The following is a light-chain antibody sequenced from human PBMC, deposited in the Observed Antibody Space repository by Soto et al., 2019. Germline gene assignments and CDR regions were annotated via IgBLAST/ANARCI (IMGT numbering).Light chain of an antibody. CDR1: QSISSN. CDR3: QQSYSSPIT. CDR2: AAS. Sequence: DIRMTQSPSSLSASVGQRVTITCRASQSISSNLNWYQQKPGKAPKILIYAASTLQSGVPSRFSGSKSGTDFTLTISSLQPEDFATYDCQQSYSSPITFGQGTRLEI. J-gene: IGKJ5*01. V-gene: IGKV1-39*01.